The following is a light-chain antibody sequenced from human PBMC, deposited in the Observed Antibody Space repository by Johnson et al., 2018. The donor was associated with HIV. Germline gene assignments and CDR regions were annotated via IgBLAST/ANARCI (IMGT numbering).Light chain of an antibody. CDR1: SSNIGNNY. Sequence: QSVLSQPPSVSAAPGQKVTISCSGSSSNIGNNYVSWYQQLPGTAPKLLIYDNNKRPSGIPDRFSGSKSDTSATLGITGLQTGDEADYYCGTWDSSLSAAGVFGTGTKVTVL. CDR3: GTWDSSLSAAGV. J-gene: IGLJ1*01. CDR2: DNN. V-gene: IGLV1-51*01.